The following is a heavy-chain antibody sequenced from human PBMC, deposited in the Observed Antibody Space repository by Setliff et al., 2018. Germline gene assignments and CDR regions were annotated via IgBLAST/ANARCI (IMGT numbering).Heavy chain of an antibody. D-gene: IGHD3-3*01. Sequence: SETLSLTCTVSGGSISTNSYYWGWIRQPPGKGLEWIGSMYFSGSTYYNPSLKSRVTMSIDTSKNQFSLNLTSVTAADTAVYYCARMSGFLYMDVWGKGTPVTVSS. CDR2: MYFSGST. V-gene: IGHV4-39*07. CDR1: GGSISTNSYY. CDR3: ARMSGFLYMDV. J-gene: IGHJ6*03.